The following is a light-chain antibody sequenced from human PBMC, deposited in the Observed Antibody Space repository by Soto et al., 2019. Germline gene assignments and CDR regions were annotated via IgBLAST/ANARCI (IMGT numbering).Light chain of an antibody. J-gene: IGKJ5*01. CDR2: KAS. V-gene: IGKV1-5*03. CDR3: QQYNDYLP. Sequence: DIQMTQSPSTLSASVGDRVTITCRASQSISSWLAWYQLKPGKAPMLLIYKASRLESGVPSRFSGSGSGTEFTLTISSVQADDFATYYCQQYNDYLPFGLGTRLEIK. CDR1: QSISSW.